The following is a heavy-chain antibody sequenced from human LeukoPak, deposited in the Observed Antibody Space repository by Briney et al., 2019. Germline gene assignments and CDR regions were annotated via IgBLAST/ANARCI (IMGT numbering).Heavy chain of an antibody. D-gene: IGHD6-19*01. CDR2: IYYSGST. V-gene: IGHV4-39*07. CDR3: ARGAGYSSGWYHYFDY. J-gene: IGHJ4*02. Sequence: SETLSLTCTVSGGSISSSSYYWGWIRQPPGKGLEWIGSIYYSGSTYYNPSLKSRVTISVDTSKDQFSLKLSSVTAADTAVYYCARGAGYSSGWYHYFDYWGQGTLVTVSS. CDR1: GGSISSSSYY.